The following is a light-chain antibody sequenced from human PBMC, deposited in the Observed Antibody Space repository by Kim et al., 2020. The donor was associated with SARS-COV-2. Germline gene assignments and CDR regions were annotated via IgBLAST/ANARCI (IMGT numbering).Light chain of an antibody. J-gene: IGKJ2*01. CDR3: QQYNSYSRYT. Sequence: AAGGARVTITCRASQSISSWLAWYQQKPGKAPKLLIYKASSLESGVPSRFSGSGSGTEFTLTISSLQPDDFATYYCQQYNSYSRYTFGQGTKLEI. CDR1: QSISSW. CDR2: KAS. V-gene: IGKV1-5*03.